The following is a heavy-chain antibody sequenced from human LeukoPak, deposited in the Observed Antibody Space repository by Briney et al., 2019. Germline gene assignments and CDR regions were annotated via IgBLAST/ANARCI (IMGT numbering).Heavy chain of an antibody. CDR1: GYSISSGFY. CDR2: IFHSGST. V-gene: IGHV4-38-2*02. J-gene: IGHJ4*02. Sequence: SETLSLTCSVSGYSISSGFYWGWIRQPPGKGLEWIGSIFHSGSTNYNPSLKSRVTISVDTSKNQFSLKLSSVTAADTAVYYCASLGPSGKVDYWGQGTLVTVSS. D-gene: IGHD3-10*01. CDR3: ASLGPSGKVDY.